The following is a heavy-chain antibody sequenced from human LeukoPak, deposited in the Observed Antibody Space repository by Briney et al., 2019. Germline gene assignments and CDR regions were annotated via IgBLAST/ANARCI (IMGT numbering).Heavy chain of an antibody. J-gene: IGHJ4*02. CDR1: SGSISSDAYY. D-gene: IGHD6-19*01. V-gene: IGHV4-30-2*01. CDR2: IYHGGST. Sequence: SETLSLTCTVSSGSISSDAYYWSWIRQPRGKGLEWIGCIYHGGSTYYNPSLKSRVTISVDTSKNQFSLKLNSVTAADTAVYYCARGWIAVAGFDYWGQGTLVTVSS. CDR3: ARGWIAVAGFDY.